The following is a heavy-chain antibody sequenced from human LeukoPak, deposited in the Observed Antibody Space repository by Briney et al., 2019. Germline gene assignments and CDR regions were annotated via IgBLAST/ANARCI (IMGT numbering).Heavy chain of an antibody. CDR3: ATQDGSSGY. V-gene: IGHV3-48*03. CDR1: GFTFSSYE. CDR2: ISSSGSTI. Sequence: GGSLRLSCAASGFTFSSYEMNWVRQAPGKGLEWVSYISSSGSTIYYADSVKGRFTISRDNAENSLYLQMNSLRAEDTAVYYCATQDGSSGYWGQGTLVNVSS. J-gene: IGHJ4*02. D-gene: IGHD6-6*01.